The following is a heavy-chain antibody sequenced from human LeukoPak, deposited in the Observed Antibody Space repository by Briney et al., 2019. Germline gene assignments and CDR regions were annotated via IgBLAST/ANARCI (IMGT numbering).Heavy chain of an antibody. Sequence: SETLSLTCTVSGGSISSGSYYWSWIRQPAGKGLEWIGRIYTSGSTNYNPSLKSRVTISVDTSKNQFSLKLSSVTAADTAVYYCAREVVAAAGTVDYWGQGTLVIVSS. J-gene: IGHJ4*02. V-gene: IGHV4-61*02. CDR2: IYTSGST. CDR1: GGSISSGSYY. D-gene: IGHD6-13*01. CDR3: AREVVAAAGTVDY.